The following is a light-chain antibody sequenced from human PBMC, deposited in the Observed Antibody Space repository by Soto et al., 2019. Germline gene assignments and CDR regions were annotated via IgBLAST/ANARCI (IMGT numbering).Light chain of an antibody. V-gene: IGKV3-15*01. Sequence: EIVMTQSPATLSVSPGERATLSCSASQSVSSNLAWYQQKPGQAPRLLIYGASTRATGIPARFSGSGSGTEFTLTISSLQSESFAVSYCQQYNNWPLYTCGQGTKLEIK. CDR3: QQYNNWPLYT. J-gene: IGKJ2*01. CDR1: QSVSSN. CDR2: GAS.